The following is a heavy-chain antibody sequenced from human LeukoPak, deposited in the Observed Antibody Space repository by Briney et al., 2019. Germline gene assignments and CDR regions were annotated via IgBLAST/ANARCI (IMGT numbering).Heavy chain of an antibody. D-gene: IGHD3-16*01. Sequence: QSGGSLRLSCAASGFTFSSYGMHWVRQAPGKGLEWVAFIRYDGSNKYYADSVKGRFTISRDNSKNTLYLQMNSLTADDTAIYYCANDGRGSYTFDYWGHGTLVTVSS. V-gene: IGHV3-30*02. CDR2: IRYDGSNK. CDR3: ANDGRGSYTFDY. CDR1: GFTFSSYG. J-gene: IGHJ4*01.